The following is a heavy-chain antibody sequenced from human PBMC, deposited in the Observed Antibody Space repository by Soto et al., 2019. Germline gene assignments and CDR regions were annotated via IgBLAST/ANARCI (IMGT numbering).Heavy chain of an antibody. D-gene: IGHD6-19*01. CDR3: ASRRSSGWLLPFDY. Sequence: EVQLLESGGGLVQPGGSLRLSCAASGFTFSSYAMSWVRQAPGKGLEWVSGISGSGARTYYADSVKGRFTISRDNSKNTLYLQMDSLGAGDTALFYCASRRSSGWLLPFDYWGQGTLFTVSS. J-gene: IGHJ4*02. CDR2: ISGSGART. V-gene: IGHV3-23*01. CDR1: GFTFSSYA.